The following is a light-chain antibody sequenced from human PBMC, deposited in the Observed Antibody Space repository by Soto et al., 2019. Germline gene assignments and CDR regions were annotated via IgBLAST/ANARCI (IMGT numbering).Light chain of an antibody. CDR3: SSYTSSSTRV. CDR1: SSDVGGYNS. CDR2: EVT. J-gene: IGLJ1*01. Sequence: QSVLTQPASVSGSPGQSITISCTGTSSDVGGYNSVSWYQLHPGKAPKLVIYEVTNRPSGISNRFSGSKSGNTASLTISGLQAEDEADYYCSSYTSSSTRVFGTGTKVTVL. V-gene: IGLV2-14*01.